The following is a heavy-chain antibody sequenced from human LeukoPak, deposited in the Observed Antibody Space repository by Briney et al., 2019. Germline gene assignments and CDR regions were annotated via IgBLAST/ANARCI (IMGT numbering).Heavy chain of an antibody. CDR3: ARLDHYWAKTDY. J-gene: IGHJ4*02. CDR1: GGSISSSNYY. Sequence: PSETLSLTCTVSGGSISSSNYYRGWIRQPPGEGLEWIGSIFPSGTIFYNPSLTSRVTVSLDTSKNQFSLKLLSVTAADTAVYYCARLDHYWAKTDYWGQGTLVTVSS. V-gene: IGHV4-39*01. CDR2: IFPSGTI. D-gene: IGHD2-8*02.